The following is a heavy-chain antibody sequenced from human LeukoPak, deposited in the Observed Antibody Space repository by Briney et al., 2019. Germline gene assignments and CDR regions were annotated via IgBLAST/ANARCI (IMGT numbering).Heavy chain of an antibody. V-gene: IGHV1-69*01. J-gene: IGHJ5*02. CDR2: ITPMFGTA. D-gene: IGHD2-15*01. CDR3: ARAPDLYCSGGSCYNEFDP. Sequence: GASVKVSCKASGGTFSRSGISWVRQAPGQGLEWMGGITPMFGTANYAQKFQGRVTITADESTSTAYMELSSLRSEDTAVYYCARAPDLYCSGGSCYNEFDPWGQGTLVTVSS. CDR1: GGTFSRSG.